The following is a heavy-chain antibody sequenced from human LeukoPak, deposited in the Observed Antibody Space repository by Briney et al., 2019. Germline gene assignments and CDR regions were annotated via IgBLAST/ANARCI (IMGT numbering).Heavy chain of an antibody. Sequence: SETLSLTCTVSGGSISSYYWSWIRQPPGKGLEWIGYIYYSGSTNYNPSLKSRVTISVDTSKNQFSLKLSSVTAADTAVYYCARGSHESHEDSNFDYWGQGTLVTVSS. D-gene: IGHD6-6*01. CDR3: ARGSHESHEDSNFDY. CDR1: GGSISSYY. J-gene: IGHJ4*02. V-gene: IGHV4-59*01. CDR2: IYYSGST.